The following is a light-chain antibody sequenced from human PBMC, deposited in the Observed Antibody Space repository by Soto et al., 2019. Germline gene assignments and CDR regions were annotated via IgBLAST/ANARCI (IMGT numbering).Light chain of an antibody. V-gene: IGLV2-14*01. CDR2: EVS. Sequence: QSVLTQPASVSGSPGQSITISCTGTSSDVGGYNYVSWYQQHPGKAPKLMIHEVSNRPSGVSNRFSGSKSGNTASLTISGLQAEDEAYYYCSSYTSSSTGVFGTGTKVTVL. J-gene: IGLJ1*01. CDR1: SSDVGGYNY. CDR3: SSYTSSSTGV.